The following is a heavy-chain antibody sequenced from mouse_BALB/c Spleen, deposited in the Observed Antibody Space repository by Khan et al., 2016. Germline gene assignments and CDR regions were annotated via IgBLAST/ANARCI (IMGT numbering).Heavy chain of an antibody. V-gene: IGHV1-15*01. J-gene: IGHJ3*01. D-gene: IGHD2-3*01. Sequence: QVQLQQSGAELVRPGASVTLSCKASGYTFTDYEMHWVKQTPVHGLEWIGAIYPETGGTAYNQKFKGKATLTADKSSSTAYMELRSLTSEDSAVDDCTRGYDGYYEFAYWGQGTMVTVSS. CDR2: IYPETGGT. CDR1: GYTFTDYE. CDR3: TRGYDGYYEFAY.